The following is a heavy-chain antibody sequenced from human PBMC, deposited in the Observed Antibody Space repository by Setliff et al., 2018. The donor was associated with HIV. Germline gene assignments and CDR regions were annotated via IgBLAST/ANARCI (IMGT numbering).Heavy chain of an antibody. V-gene: IGHV4-4*07. CDR2: IFASGNT. J-gene: IGHJ3*02. Sequence: SETLSLTCTVSGGSINSFYWNWVRQPAGRGLEWIGRIFASGNTNYNPSLKSRVTMSIDTSKNQFSLKVRSVTAADTAVYYCARAPTHYFGNNKSSWPDAFDIWGLGTMVTVSS. D-gene: IGHD3-10*01. CDR3: ARAPTHYFGNNKSSWPDAFDI. CDR1: GGSINSFY.